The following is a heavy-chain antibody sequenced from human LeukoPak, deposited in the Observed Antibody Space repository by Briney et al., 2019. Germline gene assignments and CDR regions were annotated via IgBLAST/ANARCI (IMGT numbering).Heavy chain of an antibody. CDR1: GFTFSSYA. V-gene: IGHV3-23*01. D-gene: IGHD6-13*01. J-gene: IGHJ4*02. CDR2: ISGSGANT. CDR3: AIGGKSWQQLGSSLIFDY. Sequence: GGSLRLSCAASGFTFSSYAMSWVRQAPGKGLEWVSAISGSGANTHDADSVKGRFTISRDNSKSTLFLQMNNLRAEDTALYYCAIGGKSWQQLGSSLIFDYWGQGTLVTVSS.